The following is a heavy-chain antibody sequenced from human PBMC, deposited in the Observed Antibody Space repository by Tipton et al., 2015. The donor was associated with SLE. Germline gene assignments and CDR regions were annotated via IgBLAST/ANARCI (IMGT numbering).Heavy chain of an antibody. Sequence: LRLSCTVSGGSISSYYWSWIRQPPGKGLEWIGYIYYSGSTNYNPSLKSRVTISVDTSKNQFSLKLSSVTAADTAVYYCVREGVGATVYWFDPWGQGTLVTVSS. CDR2: IYYSGST. V-gene: IGHV4-59*01. J-gene: IGHJ5*02. CDR3: VREGVGATVYWFDP. CDR1: GGSISSYY. D-gene: IGHD1-26*01.